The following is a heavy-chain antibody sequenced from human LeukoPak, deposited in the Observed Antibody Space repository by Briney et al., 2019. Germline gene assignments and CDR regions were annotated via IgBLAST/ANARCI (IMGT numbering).Heavy chain of an antibody. Sequence: GASVKVSCQASGYTFTGYYMHWVRQAPGQGLEWMGRINPNSGGTNYAQKFQGRVTMTRDTSISTAYMELSRLRSDDTAVYYCARASGSYYLSSYYFDYWGQGTLVTVSS. D-gene: IGHD1-26*01. CDR3: ARASGSYYLSSYYFDY. J-gene: IGHJ4*02. CDR1: GYTFTGYY. CDR2: INPNSGGT. V-gene: IGHV1-2*06.